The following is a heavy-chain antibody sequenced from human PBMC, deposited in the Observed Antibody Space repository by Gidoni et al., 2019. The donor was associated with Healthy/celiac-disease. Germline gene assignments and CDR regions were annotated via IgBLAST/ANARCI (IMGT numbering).Heavy chain of an antibody. Sequence: QVQLVQSGAEVKKPGASVKVSCKASGYTFTSYYMHWVRQAPGQGLEWMGIINPSGGSTSYAQKFQGRVTMTRDTSTSTVYMELSSLRSEDTAVYYCARVHYDSSGYRDDAFDIWGQGTMVTVSS. V-gene: IGHV1-46*01. CDR2: INPSGGST. D-gene: IGHD3-22*01. CDR3: ARVHYDSSGYRDDAFDI. CDR1: GYTFTSYY. J-gene: IGHJ3*02.